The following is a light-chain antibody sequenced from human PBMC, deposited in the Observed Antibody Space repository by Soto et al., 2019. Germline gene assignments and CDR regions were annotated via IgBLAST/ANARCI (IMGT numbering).Light chain of an antibody. V-gene: IGKV1-39*01. CDR1: QPISEF. CDR3: QQSHSCPFN. Sequence: DIQMTQSPSPLSASVGGSVTITCRASQPISEFLSWCQQKPGKAPRLLIYSSSRVESGVPSRFGAGGSGTEFTLTINNLQPEDFASYICQQSHSCPFNFGPGTTVVV. CDR2: SSS. J-gene: IGKJ3*01.